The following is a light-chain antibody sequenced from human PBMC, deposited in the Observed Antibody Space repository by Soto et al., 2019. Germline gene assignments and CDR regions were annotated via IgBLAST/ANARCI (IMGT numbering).Light chain of an antibody. CDR2: SAS. CDR3: QQRTTWPPVT. V-gene: IGKV3-11*01. CDR1: QSVTTY. Sequence: EIVLTQSPATLSLSPGDEATLSCRASQSVTTYLAWYQQKPGQAPRLLIHSASTRAPGIPARFSGSGSATDYTLTISSLEPEDCAVCYCQQRTTWPPVTFGQGTRLEI. J-gene: IGKJ5*01.